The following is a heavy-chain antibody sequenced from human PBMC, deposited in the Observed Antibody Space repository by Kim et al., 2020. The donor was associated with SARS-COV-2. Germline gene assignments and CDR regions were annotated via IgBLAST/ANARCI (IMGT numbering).Heavy chain of an antibody. Sequence: GGSLRLSCAASGFTFSSYAMSWVRQAPGKGLEWVSAISGSGGSTYYADSVKGRFTISRDNSKNTLYLQMNSLRAEDTAVYYCAKDYLGLPYDYGDYDYWGQGTLVTVSS. CDR3: AKDYLGLPYDYGDYDY. D-gene: IGHD4-17*01. CDR1: GFTFSSYA. V-gene: IGHV3-23*01. J-gene: IGHJ4*02. CDR2: ISGSGGST.